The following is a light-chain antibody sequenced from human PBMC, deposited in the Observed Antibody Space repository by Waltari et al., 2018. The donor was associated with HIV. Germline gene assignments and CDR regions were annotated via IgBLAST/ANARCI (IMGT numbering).Light chain of an antibody. CDR1: ALPKKN. Sequence: SYELTQPPSVSVSPGQTARITCSGDALPKKNAYWYQQKAGQAPVLVIYEDSKRTSGIPGRLSGSSSGTMATLSSSGAQVDDEADYYCYSTDISINNRGGIGTGTKITVL. CDR3: YSTDISINNRGG. CDR2: EDS. J-gene: IGLJ1*01. V-gene: IGLV3-10*01.